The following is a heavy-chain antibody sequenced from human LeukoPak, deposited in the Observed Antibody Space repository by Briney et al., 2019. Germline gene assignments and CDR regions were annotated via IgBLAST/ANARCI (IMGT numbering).Heavy chain of an antibody. Sequence: SETLSLTCTVSGGSLSSGSYYWSWIRQPAGKGLEWIGRIYTGGTTDYNPSLKSRVTISVDTSKNQFSLKLNSVTAADTAVYYCARHRSKWLQSSFDYWGQGTLVTVSS. CDR1: GGSLSSGSYY. CDR3: ARHRSKWLQSSFDY. CDR2: IYTGGTT. V-gene: IGHV4-61*02. J-gene: IGHJ4*02. D-gene: IGHD5-24*01.